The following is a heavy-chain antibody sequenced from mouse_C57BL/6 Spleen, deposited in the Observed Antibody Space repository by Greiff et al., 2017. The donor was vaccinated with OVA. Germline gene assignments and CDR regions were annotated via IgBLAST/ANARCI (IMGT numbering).Heavy chain of an antibody. CDR2: ISSGSSTI. J-gene: IGHJ2*01. CDR3: ARGRFYFDY. V-gene: IGHV5-17*01. CDR1: GFTFSDYG. Sequence: EVKLVESGGGLVKPGGSLKLSCAASGFTFSDYGMHWVRQAPEKGLEWVAYISSGSSTIYYADTVKGRYTISRDKAKNTLCLQMTSLRSEDTAVYYCARGRFYFDYWGQGTTLTVSS.